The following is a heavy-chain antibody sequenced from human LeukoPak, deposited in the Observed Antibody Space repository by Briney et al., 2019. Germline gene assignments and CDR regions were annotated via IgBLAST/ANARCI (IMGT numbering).Heavy chain of an antibody. CDR3: AKGGLQYHTDAFDI. CDR1: GFTFSSYS. D-gene: IGHD4-11*01. CDR2: ISSSSNTI. V-gene: IGHV3-48*01. Sequence: GGSLRLSCAASGFTFSSYSMNWVRQAPGKGLEWVSYISSSSNTIHYADSVKGRFTISRDNAKNSLYLQMNSLRAEDTAVYYCAKGGLQYHTDAFDIWGQGTMVTVSS. J-gene: IGHJ3*02.